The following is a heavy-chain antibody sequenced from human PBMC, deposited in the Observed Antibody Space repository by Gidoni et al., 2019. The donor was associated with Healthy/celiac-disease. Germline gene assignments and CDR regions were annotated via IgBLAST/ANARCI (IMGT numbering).Heavy chain of an antibody. D-gene: IGHD2-15*01. J-gene: IGHJ6*02. CDR2: IDPSDSYT. CDR1: GYSFTRYW. V-gene: IGHV5-10-1*03. CDR3: AREGYCSGGSCYPNYYYYYGMDV. Sequence: EVQLVQSGAEVKKPGESLRISCKGSGYSFTRYWISWVRQMPGKGLEWMGRIDPSDSYTNYSPSFQGHVTISADKSISTAYLQWSSLKASDTAMYYCAREGYCSGGSCYPNYYYYYGMDVWGQGTTVTVSS.